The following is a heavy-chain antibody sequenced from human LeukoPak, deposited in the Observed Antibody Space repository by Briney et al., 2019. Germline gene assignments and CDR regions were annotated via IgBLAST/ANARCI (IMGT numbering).Heavy chain of an antibody. CDR3: ASGFYYYDSSGYYADAFDI. Sequence: PSETLSLTCTVSGGSISSGGYYWSWIRQHPEKGLEWIGYIYYSGSTYYNPSLKGRVTISIDTSKNQFSLKLSSVTAADTAVYYCASGFYYYDSSGYYADAFDIWGQGTMVTVSS. J-gene: IGHJ3*02. CDR1: GGSISSGGYY. V-gene: IGHV4-31*03. D-gene: IGHD3-22*01. CDR2: IYYSGST.